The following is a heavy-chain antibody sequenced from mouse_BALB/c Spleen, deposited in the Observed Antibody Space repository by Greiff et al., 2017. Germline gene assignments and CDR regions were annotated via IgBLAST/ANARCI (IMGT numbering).Heavy chain of an antibody. Sequence: QVQLQQSGPELVKPGASVKISCKASGYAFSSSWMNWVKQRPGQGLEWIGRIYPGDGDTNYNGKFKGKATLTADKSSSTAYMQLSSLTSVDSAVYFCVWSFAYWGQGTLVTVSA. V-gene: IGHV1-82*01. CDR2: IYPGDGDT. D-gene: IGHD2-10*02. CDR3: VWSFAY. CDR1: GYAFSSSW. J-gene: IGHJ3*01.